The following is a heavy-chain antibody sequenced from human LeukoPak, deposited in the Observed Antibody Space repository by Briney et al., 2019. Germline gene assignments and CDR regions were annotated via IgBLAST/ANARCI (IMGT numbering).Heavy chain of an antibody. D-gene: IGHD3-10*01. V-gene: IGHV3-23*01. Sequence: GGSLRLSCAASGFTFSSYGMSWVRQAPGKGLEWVSAISGSGGSTYYADSVKGRFTISRDNSKNTLYLQMNSLRAEDTAVYYCAKTDYYGSGSYYNFLSVFDYWGQGTLVTVSS. CDR3: AKTDYYGSGSYYNFLSVFDY. CDR1: GFTFSSYG. CDR2: ISGSGGST. J-gene: IGHJ4*02.